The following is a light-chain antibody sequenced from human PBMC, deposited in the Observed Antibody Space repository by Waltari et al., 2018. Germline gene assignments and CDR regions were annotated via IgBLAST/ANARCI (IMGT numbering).Light chain of an antibody. CDR1: SNNVGHQG. CDR2: RNN. V-gene: IGLV10-54*01. J-gene: IGLJ3*02. CDR3: SAWDSSLSAWV. Sequence: QAGLTQSPSVSKGLRQTATLTCTGNSNNVGHQGAAWLQQHQGHPPKLLSYRNNNRPSGISERLSASRSGNTASLTITGLQPEDEADYYCSAWDSSLSAWVFGGGTKLTVL.